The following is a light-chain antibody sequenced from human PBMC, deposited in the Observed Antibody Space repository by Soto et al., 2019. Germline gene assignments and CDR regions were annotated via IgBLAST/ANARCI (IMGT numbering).Light chain of an antibody. CDR2: EVS. V-gene: IGLV2-14*01. CDR3: SSYTGGLTYWV. Sequence: QSALTQPASVSGSPGQSITISCTGTSSDIGAFNYVSWYQQHPGKAPKLIIFEVSNRPSGVSDRFSGAKSGNTASLIISGLQREDEADYHCSSYTGGLTYWVFGGGTKLTVL. CDR1: SSDIGAFNY. J-gene: IGLJ3*02.